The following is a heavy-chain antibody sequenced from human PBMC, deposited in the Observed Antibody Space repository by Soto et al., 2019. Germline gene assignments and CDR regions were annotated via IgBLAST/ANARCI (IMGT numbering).Heavy chain of an antibody. V-gene: IGHV4-59*01. CDR2: IYYSGST. CDR1: GGCISRYY. D-gene: IGHD3-22*01. J-gene: IGHJ6*02. CDR3: ARVHDYDSSGPTPYWYYGMDV. Sequence: SETLSLTCTVSGGCISRYYWSWIRQPPGKGLEWIGYIYYSGSTNYNPSLKSRVTISVDTSKNQFSLKLSSVTAADTAVYYCARVHDYDSSGPTPYWYYGMDVWGQGTTVTVSS.